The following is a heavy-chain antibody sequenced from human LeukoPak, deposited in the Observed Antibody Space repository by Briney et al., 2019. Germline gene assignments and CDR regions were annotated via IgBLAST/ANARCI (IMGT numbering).Heavy chain of an antibody. J-gene: IGHJ4*02. Sequence: GASVKVSCKASGYTFTSYGISWVRQAPGQGLEWMGIINPSGGSTSYAQKFQGRVTMTRDTSTSTVYMELSSLRSEDTAVYYCARDFEWELRGFDYWGQGTLVTVSS. CDR2: INPSGGST. CDR1: GYTFTSYG. V-gene: IGHV1-46*01. CDR3: ARDFEWELRGFDY. D-gene: IGHD1-26*01.